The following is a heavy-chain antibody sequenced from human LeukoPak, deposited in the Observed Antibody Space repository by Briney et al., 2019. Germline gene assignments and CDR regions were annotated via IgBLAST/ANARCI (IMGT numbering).Heavy chain of an antibody. CDR1: GYSFTSYW. Sequence: GESLKISCKGSGYSFTSYWIGWVRQMPGKGLEWMGIIYPGDSDTRYSPSFQGQVTISADKSISTAYLQWSSLKASDTAMYYCARASSIEVVVVAATVVPGAFDIWGQGTMVTVSS. D-gene: IGHD2-15*01. CDR3: ARASSIEVVVVAATVVPGAFDI. CDR2: IYPGDSDT. J-gene: IGHJ3*02. V-gene: IGHV5-51*01.